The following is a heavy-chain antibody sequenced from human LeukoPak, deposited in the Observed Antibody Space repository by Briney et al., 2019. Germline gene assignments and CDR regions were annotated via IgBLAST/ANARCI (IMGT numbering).Heavy chain of an antibody. CDR1: GFTFSSYG. CDR3: ARGGYYDSSGYYEGAGFDY. V-gene: IGHV3-33*01. CDR2: IWYDGSNK. J-gene: IGHJ4*02. D-gene: IGHD3-22*01. Sequence: GGSLRLSCAASGFTFSSYGMHWVRQAPGKGLEGVAVIWYDGSNKYYADSVKGRFTISRDNSKNTLYLQINSLRAEDTAVYYCARGGYYDSSGYYEGAGFDYWGPGTLVTVSS.